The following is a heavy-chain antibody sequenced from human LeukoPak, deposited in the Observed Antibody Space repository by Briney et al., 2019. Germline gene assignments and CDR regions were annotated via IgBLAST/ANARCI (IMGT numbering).Heavy chain of an antibody. CDR2: IYYSGST. J-gene: IGHJ5*02. CDR3: ARIGGSGSYYNVEWFDP. D-gene: IGHD3-10*01. Sequence: SETLSLTCTVSGGSISSHYWSWIRQPPGKGLEWIGYIYYSGSTNYNPSLKSRVTISVDTSKNQFALKLSSVTAADTAVYYCARIGGSGSYYNVEWFDPWGQGTLVTVSS. CDR1: GGSISSHY. V-gene: IGHV4-59*11.